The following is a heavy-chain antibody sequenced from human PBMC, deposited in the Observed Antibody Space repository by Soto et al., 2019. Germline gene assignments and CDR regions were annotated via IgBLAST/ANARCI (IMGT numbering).Heavy chain of an antibody. CDR3: ELVNADSASNYSGWEA. Sequence: QVTLKESGPVLVKPTETLTLTCNISGFSLTTGRMGVSWIRQAPGKALEWLANFFSDVERSYSPSLQRRLTLSSESSGTQVILSMTDMGPFDAATYFLELVNADSASNYSGWEAWGQGTTVTGSS. V-gene: IGHV2-26*03. CDR1: GFSLTTGRMG. J-gene: IGHJ6*02. D-gene: IGHD1-7*01. CDR2: FFSDVER.